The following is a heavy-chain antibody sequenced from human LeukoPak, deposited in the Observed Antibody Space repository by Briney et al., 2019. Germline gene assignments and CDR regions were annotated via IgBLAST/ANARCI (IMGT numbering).Heavy chain of an antibody. CDR2: IIPILGIA. J-gene: IGHJ5*02. D-gene: IGHD2-15*01. CDR3: ARDLRRDVVVVAATRGNWFDP. Sequence: SVKVSCKASGGTFSSYAISWVRQAPGQGLEWMGRIIPILGIANYAQKFQGRVTITADKSTSTAYMELSSLRSEDTAVYYCARDLRRDVVVVAATRGNWFDPWGQGTLVTVSS. CDR1: GGTFSSYA. V-gene: IGHV1-69*04.